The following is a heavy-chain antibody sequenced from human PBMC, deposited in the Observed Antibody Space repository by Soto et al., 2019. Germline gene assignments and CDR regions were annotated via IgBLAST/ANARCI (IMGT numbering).Heavy chain of an antibody. J-gene: IGHJ4*02. CDR2: IISSSSYI. V-gene: IGHV3-21*01. Sequence: GGSLRLSCAASGFTFSSYSMNWVRQAPGKGLEWVSSIISSSSYIYYADSVKGRFTISRDNAKNSLYLQMNSLRAEDTAVYYCARDTDMITFGGVIVLDYWGQGTLVTVSS. D-gene: IGHD3-16*02. CDR3: ARDTDMITFGGVIVLDY. CDR1: GFTFSSYS.